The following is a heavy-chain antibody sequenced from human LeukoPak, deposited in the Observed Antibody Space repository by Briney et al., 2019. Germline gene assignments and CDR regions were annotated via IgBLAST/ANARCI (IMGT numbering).Heavy chain of an antibody. V-gene: IGHV3-48*04. Sequence: GGSLRLSCAASGFTFDDYGMSWVRQAPGKGLEWVSYISSSGSTIYYADSVKGRFTISRDNAKNSLYLQMNSLRAEDTAVYYCARDHVVRGVMDYWGQGTLVTVSS. D-gene: IGHD3-10*01. CDR2: ISSSGSTI. CDR1: GFTFDDYG. CDR3: ARDHVVRGVMDY. J-gene: IGHJ4*02.